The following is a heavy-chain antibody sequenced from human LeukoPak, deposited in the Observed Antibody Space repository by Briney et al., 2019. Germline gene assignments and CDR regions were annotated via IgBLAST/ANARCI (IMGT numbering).Heavy chain of an antibody. CDR2: NIPLFGTA. CDR3: ARHDGPKEQWLVRTPIYYYGMDV. J-gene: IGHJ6*04. V-gene: IGHV1-69*13. D-gene: IGHD6-19*01. Sequence: SVKVSCKASGHTFSIYAISWVRQPPGQGLEWMGGNIPLFGTANYAQKSQGRLTITADESTGTAYMELSSLRSEDTAVYYCARHDGPKEQWLVRTPIYYYGMDVWGKGTTVSVSS. CDR1: GHTFSIYA.